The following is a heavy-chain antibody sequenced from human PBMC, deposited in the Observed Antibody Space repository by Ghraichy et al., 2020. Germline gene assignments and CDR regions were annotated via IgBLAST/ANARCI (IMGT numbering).Heavy chain of an antibody. Sequence: GGSLRLSCAASGFTFSSYAMSWVRQAPGKGLEWVSAISGSGGSTYYADSVKGRFTISRDNSKNTLYLQMNSLRAEDTAVYYCAKIRQYYYDSSGYWGFDYWGQGTLVTVFS. CDR1: GFTFSSYA. CDR2: ISGSGGST. V-gene: IGHV3-23*01. D-gene: IGHD3-22*01. CDR3: AKIRQYYYDSSGYWGFDY. J-gene: IGHJ4*02.